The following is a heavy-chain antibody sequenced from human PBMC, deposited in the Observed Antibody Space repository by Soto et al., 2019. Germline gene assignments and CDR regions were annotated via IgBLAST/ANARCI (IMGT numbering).Heavy chain of an antibody. J-gene: IGHJ4*02. CDR1: GFTFSSDA. CDR2: ISSSSSYI. V-gene: IGHV3-21*01. D-gene: IGHD6-19*01. Sequence: EVQLVESGGGLVKPGGSLRLSCAASGFTFSSDAMTWVRQAPGKALEWVSSISSSSSYIYYSDSMKGRFTISRDNAKNSRYLQMNSLRAEDTAVYYCARDPRFRVAEMDYWGQGTLVTVSS. CDR3: ARDPRFRVAEMDY.